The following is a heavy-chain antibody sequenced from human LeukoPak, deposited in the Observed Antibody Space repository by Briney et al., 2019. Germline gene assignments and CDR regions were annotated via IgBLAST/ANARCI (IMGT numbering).Heavy chain of an antibody. CDR2: VYPSDSDT. Sequence: GESLKISCKGSGYSFTNYWIGWVRQMPGKGLEWMAIVYPSDSDTRYCPSFQGQVTVSADKSISTVYLQWSSLKASDTAMYYCARHRSDSSSSPIDYWGQGTLATVSS. CDR3: ARHRSDSSSSPIDY. V-gene: IGHV5-51*01. D-gene: IGHD6-6*01. J-gene: IGHJ4*02. CDR1: GYSFTNYW.